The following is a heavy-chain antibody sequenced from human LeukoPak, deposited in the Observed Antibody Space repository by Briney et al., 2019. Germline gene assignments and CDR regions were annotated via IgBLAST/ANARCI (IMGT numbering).Heavy chain of an antibody. J-gene: IGHJ4*02. V-gene: IGHV3-23*01. CDR2: ISGSGGST. CDR3: AKAPNTAMIRYYFDY. CDR1: GFTFSSYA. D-gene: IGHD5-18*01. Sequence: GGSLRLSCAASGFTFSSYAMSWVRQAPGKGLEWVSAISGSGGSTYYADSVKGRSTISRDNSKNTQYLQMNSLRAEDTAVYYCAKAPNTAMIRYYFDYWGQGTLVTVSS.